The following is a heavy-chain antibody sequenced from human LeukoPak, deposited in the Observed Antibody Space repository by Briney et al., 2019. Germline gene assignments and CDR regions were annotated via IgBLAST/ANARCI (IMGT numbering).Heavy chain of an antibody. CDR2: IIPIFGTA. J-gene: IGHJ5*02. Sequence: WASVKVSCKASGGTFSSYAISWVRQAPGQGLEWMGGIIPIFGTANYAQKFQGRVTITADESTSTAYMELRSLRSDDTAVYYCARATEVSYRSNRFDPWGQGTLVTVSS. CDR3: ARATEVSYRSNRFDP. D-gene: IGHD1-26*01. V-gene: IGHV1-69*01. CDR1: GGTFSSYA.